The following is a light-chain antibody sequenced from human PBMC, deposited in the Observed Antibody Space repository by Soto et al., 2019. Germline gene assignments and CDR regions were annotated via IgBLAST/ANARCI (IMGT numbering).Light chain of an antibody. J-gene: IGKJ1*01. V-gene: IGKV3-20*01. Sequence: WTPSPCTVSLFTAEVATLSCRASQSVSSSYLAWYQQKPGQAPRLLIYGASNRATGIPDRISGSGSGTDFTLTISRLEPEDFAVYYCQQDGSSPWTFGQGTKVDI. CDR2: GAS. CDR3: QQDGSSPWT. CDR1: QSVSSSY.